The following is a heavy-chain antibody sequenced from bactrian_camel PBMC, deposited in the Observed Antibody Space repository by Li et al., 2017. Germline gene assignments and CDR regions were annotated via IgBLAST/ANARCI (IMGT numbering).Heavy chain of an antibody. J-gene: IGHJ4*01. CDR2: IYSGGGSQ. CDR3: AADYDVTLCAGWLRLPFDY. D-gene: IGHD5*01. Sequence: HVQLVESGGGSVQAGGSLTLSCAASGNIDSSIVMAWFRQSPGKKREGVASIYSGGGSQYYADSVKGRFTISVDNAKKVLYLQMNNLRPEDTAKYWCAADYDVTLCAGWLRLPFDYWGQGTQVTVS. V-gene: IGHV3S54*01. CDR1: GNIDSSIV.